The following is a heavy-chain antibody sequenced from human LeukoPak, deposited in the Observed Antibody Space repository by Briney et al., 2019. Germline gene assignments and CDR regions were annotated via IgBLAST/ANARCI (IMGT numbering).Heavy chain of an antibody. J-gene: IGHJ4*02. CDR3: ARDRY. CDR1: GGSFSGYY. CDR2: IYYSGST. V-gene: IGHV4-59*01. Sequence: PSETLSLTCAVYGGSFSGYYWSWIRQPPGKGLEWIGYIYYSGSTNYNPSLKSRVTISVDTPKNQFSLKLSSVTAADTAVYYCARDRYWGQGTLVTVSS.